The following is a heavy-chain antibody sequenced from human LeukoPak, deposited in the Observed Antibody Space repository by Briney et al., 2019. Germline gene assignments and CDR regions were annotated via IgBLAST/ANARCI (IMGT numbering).Heavy chain of an antibody. J-gene: IGHJ4*02. CDR2: ISSSSSYI. Sequence: PGGSLRLSCAASGFTFSSYSMNWVRQAPGKGLEWVSSISSSSSYIYYADSVKGRFTISRDNAKNSLYLQMSSLRAEDTAVYYCARELPITMIGRVWGQGTLVTVSS. D-gene: IGHD3-22*01. CDR1: GFTFSSYS. CDR3: ARELPITMIGRV. V-gene: IGHV3-21*01.